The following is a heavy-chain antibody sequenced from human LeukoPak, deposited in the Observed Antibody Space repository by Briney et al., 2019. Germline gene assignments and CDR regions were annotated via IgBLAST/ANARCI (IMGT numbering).Heavy chain of an antibody. J-gene: IGHJ4*02. D-gene: IGHD2-8*01. CDR2: IREDGSEK. Sequence: GRSLRLSCVASGFTFSSSWMTWVRQAPGKGLEWVASIREDGSEKTSVDSVKGRFTISRDNAKNSLYLQMDSLRAEDTAVYYCARGPTNGQAFDYWGQGTLVSVSS. V-gene: IGHV3-7*01. CDR3: ARGPTNGQAFDY. CDR1: GFTFSSSW.